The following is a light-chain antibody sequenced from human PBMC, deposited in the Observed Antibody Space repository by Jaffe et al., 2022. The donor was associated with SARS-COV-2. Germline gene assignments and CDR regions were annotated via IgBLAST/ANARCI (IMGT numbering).Light chain of an antibody. V-gene: IGLV2-23*01. J-gene: IGLJ3*02. CDR2: EDT. CDR3: CSYAGRSSWV. CDR1: SSDVGSYNL. Sequence: QSALTQPASVSGSPGQSITISCTGTSSDVGSYNLVSWYQQHPGKAPELMIYEDTKRPSGISNRFSGSKSGNTASLTISGLQAEDEADYHCCSYAGRSSWVFGGGTKLTVL.